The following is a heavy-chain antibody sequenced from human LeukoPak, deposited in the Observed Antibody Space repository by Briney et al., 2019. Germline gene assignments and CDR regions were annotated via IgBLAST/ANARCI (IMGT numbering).Heavy chain of an antibody. J-gene: IGHJ4*02. CDR1: GFTFGDYA. D-gene: IGHD3-22*01. CDR2: IYSGGNT. CDR3: ARRAGDYSHPYDY. V-gene: IGHV3-53*01. Sequence: GRSLRLSRTASGFTFGDYAMSWVRQAPGKGLEWVSFIYSGGNTYYADSVKGRFTISRDNSKNTVHLQMNSLRAEDTAMYYCARRAGDYSHPYDYWGQGTLVTVSS.